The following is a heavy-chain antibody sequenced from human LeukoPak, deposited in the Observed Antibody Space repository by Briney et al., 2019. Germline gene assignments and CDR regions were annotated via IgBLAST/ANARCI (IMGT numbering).Heavy chain of an antibody. CDR3: ATLLHPLYFDY. CDR2: ISGSGSST. D-gene: IGHD2-15*01. J-gene: IGHJ4*02. CDR1: GFTFSSYA. Sequence: GGSLRLSCAGSGFTFSSYAMSWVRQAPGKGLEWVSSISGSGSSTYYADSVKGRFTFSRDNSKNTLYLQMNSLRAEDTAVYYCATLLHPLYFDYWGQGTLVTVSS. V-gene: IGHV3-23*01.